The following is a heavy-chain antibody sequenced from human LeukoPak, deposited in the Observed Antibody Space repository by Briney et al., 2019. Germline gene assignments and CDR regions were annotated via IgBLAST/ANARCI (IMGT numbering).Heavy chain of an antibody. Sequence: SETLSLTCTVSGGSVSSGSYYWSWIRQPPGKGPEWIGYIYYSGSTNYNPSLKSRVTISVDTSKNQFSLKLSSVTAADTAVYYCARGSYDILTGYYPLNYWGQGTLVTVSS. CDR3: ARGSYDILTGYYPLNY. J-gene: IGHJ4*02. CDR1: GGSVSSGSYY. V-gene: IGHV4-61*01. D-gene: IGHD3-9*01. CDR2: IYYSGST.